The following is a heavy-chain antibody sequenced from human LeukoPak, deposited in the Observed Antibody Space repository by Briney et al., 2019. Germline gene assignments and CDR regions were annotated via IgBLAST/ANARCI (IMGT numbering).Heavy chain of an antibody. Sequence: PTGGSLRLSCAASGFTFSSYVVNWVRQAPGKGLEWVSLISSSGDVIYYADSVKGRFTISRDDSKSTLYLQMNGLRAEDTAIYYCAKAKGHDIFTGSRIFDYWGQGTRVTVSS. CDR3: AKAKGHDIFTGSRIFDY. CDR1: GFTFSSYV. CDR2: ISSSGDVI. J-gene: IGHJ4*02. V-gene: IGHV3-23*01. D-gene: IGHD3-9*01.